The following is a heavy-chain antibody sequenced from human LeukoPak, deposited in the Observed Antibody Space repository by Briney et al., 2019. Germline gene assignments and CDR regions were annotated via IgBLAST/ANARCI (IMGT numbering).Heavy chain of an antibody. Sequence: ASVKVSCKASGYTFTGYYMHWVRQAPGQGLEWMGRINPNSGGTNYAQKFRGRVTMTRDTSISTAYMELSRLGSDDTAVYYCAREVLVSPYYFDYWGQGTLVTVSS. CDR1: GYTFTGYY. J-gene: IGHJ4*02. CDR3: AREVLVSPYYFDY. V-gene: IGHV1-2*06. D-gene: IGHD4/OR15-4a*01. CDR2: INPNSGGT.